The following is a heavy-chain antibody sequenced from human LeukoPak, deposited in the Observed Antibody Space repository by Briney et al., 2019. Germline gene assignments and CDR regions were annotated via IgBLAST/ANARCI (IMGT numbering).Heavy chain of an antibody. D-gene: IGHD3-10*01. V-gene: IGHV1-18*01. J-gene: IGHJ5*02. CDR3: ARDRLLWFGEPRVNWFDP. CDR2: ISAYNGNT. Sequence: ASVKVSCKASGYTFTSYGISWVRQAPGQGLEWMGWISAYNGNTNYAQKLQGRVTMTTDTSTSTAYMELRSLRSDDTAVYYCARDRLLWFGEPRVNWFDPWGQGTLVTVSS. CDR1: GYTFTSYG.